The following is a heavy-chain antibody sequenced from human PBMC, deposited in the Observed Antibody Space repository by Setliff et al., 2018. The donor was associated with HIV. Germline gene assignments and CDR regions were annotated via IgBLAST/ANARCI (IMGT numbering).Heavy chain of an antibody. J-gene: IGHJ3*02. CDR2: ISYDGSNK. V-gene: IGHV3-30*04. CDR1: GFTFSSYA. D-gene: IGHD3-10*01. CDR3: ARDKDMVGALDI. Sequence: PGGSLRLSCAASGFTFSSYAMHWVRQAPGKGLEWVAVISYDGSNKYYADSVKGRFTISRDNSKNTLYLQMNSLRAEVMAVYYCARDKDMVGALDIWGQGTMVTVSS.